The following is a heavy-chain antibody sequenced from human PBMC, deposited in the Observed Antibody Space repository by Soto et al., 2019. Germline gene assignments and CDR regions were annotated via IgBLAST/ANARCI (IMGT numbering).Heavy chain of an antibody. D-gene: IGHD6-13*01. J-gene: IGHJ6*02. V-gene: IGHV5-51*01. CDR3: ARTAAAGKYYYGVDV. CDR2: IYPGDSDT. CDR1: GYSFTSYW. Sequence: GESLKISCKGYGYSFTSYWIGWVRQMPGKGLEWMGIIYPGDSDTRYSPSFQGQVTISADKSISTAYLQWSSLKASDTAMYYCARTAAAGKYYYGVDVWGQGTTVTAP.